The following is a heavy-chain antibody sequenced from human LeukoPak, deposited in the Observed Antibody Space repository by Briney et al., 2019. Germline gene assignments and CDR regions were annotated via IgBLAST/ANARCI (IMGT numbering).Heavy chain of an antibody. CDR2: IYYSRST. CDR1: GGSISSYY. CDR3: AREMPFGSGSRNWFDP. Sequence: PSETLSLTCTVSGGSISSYYWSWIRQPPGKGLEWIGYIYYSRSTNYNPSLKSRVTISVDTSKNQFSLKLSSVTAADTAVYYCAREMPFGSGSRNWFDPWGQGTLVTVSS. D-gene: IGHD3-10*01. J-gene: IGHJ5*02. V-gene: IGHV4-59*01.